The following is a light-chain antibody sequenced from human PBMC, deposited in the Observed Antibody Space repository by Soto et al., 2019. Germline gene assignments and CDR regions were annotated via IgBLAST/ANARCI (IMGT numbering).Light chain of an antibody. V-gene: IGKV4-1*01. J-gene: IGKJ4*01. CDR1: QSDLYSSNNKYY. CDR3: QHDYGLPLT. CDR2: WAS. Sequence: DIVMTQSPDSLAASLGERATINCKSSQSDLYSSNNKYYLARYKQTPGEPPKLRNYWASTRESRVPDRFSGSGSGTDFTLTISSLQADDVAVYCCQHDYGLPLTFGGGTQVEIK.